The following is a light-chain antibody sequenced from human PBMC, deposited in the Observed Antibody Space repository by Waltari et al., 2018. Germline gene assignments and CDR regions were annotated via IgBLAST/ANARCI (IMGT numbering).Light chain of an antibody. CDR1: RSLLNSNGYTY. CDR3: MQPLETPWT. Sequence: EIVLTQSPLSLPVIPGEPASISSTSSRSLLNSNGYTYLDWYVQKPGQSPHLLIYSGSNRASGVPDRFTGSGSGTDFTLKISRVEAEDVGVYYCMQPLETPWTFGQGTKVEMK. CDR2: SGS. J-gene: IGKJ1*01. V-gene: IGKV2-28*01.